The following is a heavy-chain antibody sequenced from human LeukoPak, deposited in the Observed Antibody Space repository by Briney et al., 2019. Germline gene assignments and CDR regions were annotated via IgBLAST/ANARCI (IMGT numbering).Heavy chain of an antibody. J-gene: IGHJ4*02. D-gene: IGHD3-22*01. V-gene: IGHV1-18*01. Sequence: ASVKVSCKASGYTFTSYGISWVRQAPGLGLEWMGWISAYNGNTNYAQKLQGRVTMTTDTSTSTAYMELRSLRSDDTAVYYCARLLYYYDSRHIDYWGQGTLVTVSS. CDR2: ISAYNGNT. CDR1: GYTFTSYG. CDR3: ARLLYYYDSRHIDY.